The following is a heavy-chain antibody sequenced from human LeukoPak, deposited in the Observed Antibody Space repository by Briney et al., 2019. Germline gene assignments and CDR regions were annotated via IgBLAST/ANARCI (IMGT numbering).Heavy chain of an antibody. D-gene: IGHD3-22*01. V-gene: IGHV4-59*08. J-gene: IGHJ6*03. CDR3: ARRFDSTLSQYYYMDV. CDR2: IYYSGST. CDR1: GGSISSYY. Sequence: PSETLSLTCTVSGGSISSYYWSWIRQPPGKGLEWIAYIYYSGSTNYNPSLKSRVTISVDTSKNQFSLKLSSVTAADTAVYYCARRFDSTLSQYYYMDVWGKGTTVTVSS.